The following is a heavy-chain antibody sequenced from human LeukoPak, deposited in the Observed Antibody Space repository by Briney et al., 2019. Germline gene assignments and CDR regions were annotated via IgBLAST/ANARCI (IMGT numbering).Heavy chain of an antibody. D-gene: IGHD3-22*01. Sequence: APVKVSCKASGYTFTSYAMNWVRQAPGQGLEWMGWINTNTGNPTYAQGFTGRFVFSLDTSVSTAYLQISSLKAEDTAVYYCARVYDSSGIYYMDVWGKGTTVTVSS. CDR2: INTNTGNP. J-gene: IGHJ6*03. V-gene: IGHV7-4-1*02. CDR3: ARVYDSSGIYYMDV. CDR1: GYTFTSYA.